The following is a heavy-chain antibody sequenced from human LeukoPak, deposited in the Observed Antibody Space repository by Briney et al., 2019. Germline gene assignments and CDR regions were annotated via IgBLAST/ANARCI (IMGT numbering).Heavy chain of an antibody. CDR2: ISSNGGST. V-gene: IGHV3-64*01. J-gene: IGHJ4*02. CDR3: ARDGY. Sequence: GGSLRLSCAASAFTFSSYAMHLVRQAPGKGLEYVSAISSNGGSTYYANSVKGRFTISRDNSKNTPYLQMGSLRAEDMAVYYCARDGYWGQGTLVTVSS. CDR1: AFTFSSYA.